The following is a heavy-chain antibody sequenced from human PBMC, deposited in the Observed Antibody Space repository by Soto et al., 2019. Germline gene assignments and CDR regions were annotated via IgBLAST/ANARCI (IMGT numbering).Heavy chain of an antibody. CDR2: ISSNGGST. V-gene: IGHV3-64*02. Sequence: GGSLRLSCAASGFTFSSYAMHWVRQAPGKGLEYVSAISSNGGSTYYADSVKGRFTISRDNSKNTLYLQMGSLRAEDMAVYYCARGSAAYLHDFDIWGQGTMVTVSS. CDR1: GFTFSSYA. CDR3: ARGSAAYLHDFDI. J-gene: IGHJ3*02. D-gene: IGHD6-13*01.